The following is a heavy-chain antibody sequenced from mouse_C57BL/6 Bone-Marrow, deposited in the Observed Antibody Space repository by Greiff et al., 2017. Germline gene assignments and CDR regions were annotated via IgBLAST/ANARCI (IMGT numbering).Heavy chain of an antibody. CDR2: INYDGSST. V-gene: IGHV5-16*01. CDR1: GFTFSDYY. Sequence: EVKLMESEGGLVQPGSSMKLSCTASGFTFSDYYMAWVRQVPEKGLEWVANINYDGSSTYYLDSLKSRFIISRDNAKNILYLQMSSLKSEDTATYYCARDRGWYFDVWGTGTTVTVSS. D-gene: IGHD3-1*01. J-gene: IGHJ1*03. CDR3: ARDRGWYFDV.